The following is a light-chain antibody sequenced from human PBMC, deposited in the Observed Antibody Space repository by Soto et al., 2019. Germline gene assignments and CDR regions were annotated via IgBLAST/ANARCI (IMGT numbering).Light chain of an antibody. J-gene: IGLJ3*02. CDR3: CSYAGSGTWV. CDR1: SSDVGTYNF. Sequence: QSALTQPASVSGSPGQSITISCTGTSSDVGTYNFVSWYQQLPGKAPELIIYEGTKRPSGVSNRFSGSKSGNTASVTLSWLQAEDEANYYCCSYAGSGTWVFGGGTKLPS. V-gene: IGLV2-23*01. CDR2: EGT.